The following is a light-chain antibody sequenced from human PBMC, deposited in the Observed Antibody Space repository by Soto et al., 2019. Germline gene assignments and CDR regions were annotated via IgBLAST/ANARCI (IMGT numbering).Light chain of an antibody. V-gene: IGKV3-11*01. CDR1: QSVTTH. Sequence: DIVLTQYPATLSLSPGERATLSCRASQSVTTHLAWYQHIRCQAPRRHIYDASTRATGIPPRFSGSGSGTDYTLTIRSLEPEDSAVYYCNQRSRWPRTFGKGNTVQIK. CDR3: NQRSRWPRT. CDR2: DAS. J-gene: IGKJ1*01.